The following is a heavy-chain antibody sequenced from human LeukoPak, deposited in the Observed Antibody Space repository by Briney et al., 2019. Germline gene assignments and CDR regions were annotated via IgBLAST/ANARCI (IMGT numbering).Heavy chain of an antibody. D-gene: IGHD2-21*01. CDR2: MNPNRGNT. CDR1: GYTFTIYD. Sequence: GASVKVSCKASGYTFTIYDINWVRQATGQGREWRGWMNPNRGNTGYAQKFQGRVTMTRTTTISTAYMELNSLTSEDTAVYYCEAVGIRASYYMDVWGKGTTVTVSS. CDR3: EAVGIRASYYMDV. J-gene: IGHJ6*03. V-gene: IGHV1-8*01.